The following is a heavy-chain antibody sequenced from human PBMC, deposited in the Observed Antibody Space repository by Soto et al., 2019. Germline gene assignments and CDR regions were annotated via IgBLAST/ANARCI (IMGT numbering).Heavy chain of an antibody. D-gene: IGHD3-10*01. CDR3: ARYSCSSHFASHYVFDI. CDR1: GYSFSSYW. CDR2: IYPGDSDT. J-gene: IGHJ3*02. V-gene: IGHV5-51*01. Sequence: GEYLKISCKGSGYSFSSYWIGWVRQMPGKGLEWMGIIYPGDSDTRYSPSFQGQVTISADKSISTAYLQWSSLKASDTAMYYCARYSCSSHFASHYVFDIRGQET.